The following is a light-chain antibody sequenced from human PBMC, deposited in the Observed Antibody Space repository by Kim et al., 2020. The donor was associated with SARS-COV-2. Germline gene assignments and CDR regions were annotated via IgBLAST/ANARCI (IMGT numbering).Light chain of an antibody. J-gene: IGLJ2*01. V-gene: IGLV3-1*01. Sequence: SVSPGQTATFTCSRHKLEEKDSCCYQQKPGQPLELVFYQDPKRPSGIPQRSAAASAGNTASLTTSGTQPMDEADSYCQAWDITNAIFGGGTQLTVL. CDR2: QDP. CDR1: KLEEKD. CDR3: QAWDITNAI.